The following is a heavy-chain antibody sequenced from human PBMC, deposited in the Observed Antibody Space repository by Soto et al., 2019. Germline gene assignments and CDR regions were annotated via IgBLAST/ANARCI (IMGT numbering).Heavy chain of an antibody. CDR2: ISHHGLKE. J-gene: IGHJ4*02. CDR3: AKDWVGGSNKYYFEY. D-gene: IGHD1-26*01. V-gene: IGHV3-30*18. CDR1: GFTFRDYG. Sequence: GGSLRLSCVASGFTFRDYGMHWVRQAPGKGLEWVAGISHHGLKEHYADSVKGRFTISRDNSKKTVYLQLNSLRGDDTAVYYCAKDWVGGSNKYYFEYWGQGTLVTVSS.